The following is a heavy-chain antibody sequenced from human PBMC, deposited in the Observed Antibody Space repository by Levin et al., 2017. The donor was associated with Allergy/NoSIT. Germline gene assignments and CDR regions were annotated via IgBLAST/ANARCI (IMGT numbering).Heavy chain of an antibody. CDR3: AREDGSTFDI. CDR2: IYYIVST. J-gene: IGHJ4*02. CDR1: GGSISGGVYH. Sequence: SQTLSLTCTVSGGSISGGVYHWTWIRQHPENGLEWIVYIYYIVSTFYNPSLKIRLIISVDTSKNHFSLNVRSVTAADTDVYYCAREDGSTFDIWAKGALVTVAS. V-gene: IGHV4-31*03. D-gene: IGHD2-2*03.